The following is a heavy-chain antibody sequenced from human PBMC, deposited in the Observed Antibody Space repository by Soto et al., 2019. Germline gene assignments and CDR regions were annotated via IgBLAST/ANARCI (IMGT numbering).Heavy chain of an antibody. CDR3: AKVNSIVGDGDHDY. D-gene: IGHD4-17*01. Sequence: EVQLLESGGGLVQPGGSLRLSCAASGFTFTTYAMSWVRQPPGKGLEWVSGISSSGDIPYYADSVKGRFTISRDQSKKTVYLHMNSLRAEDTALYNCAKVNSIVGDGDHDYWGQGTLVSASS. J-gene: IGHJ4*02. CDR1: GFTFTTYA. V-gene: IGHV3-23*01. CDR2: ISSSGDIP.